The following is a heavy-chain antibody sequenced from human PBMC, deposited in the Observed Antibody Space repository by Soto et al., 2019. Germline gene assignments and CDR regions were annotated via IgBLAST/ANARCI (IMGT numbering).Heavy chain of an antibody. D-gene: IGHD6-19*01. CDR1: GFTFSSPA. V-gene: IGHV3-33*01. Sequence: QVQLVESGGGVVQPGRSLRLSCAASGFTFSSPAMHWVRHAPGKALEWVAMIWNDVNTKYYADSVKGRFTISSDNSKNTLFLQVNSLRVEETAIYYCTRDPWGSGWAFDCWGQGTLVTVSS. CDR3: TRDPWGSGWAFDC. CDR2: IWNDVNTK. J-gene: IGHJ4*02.